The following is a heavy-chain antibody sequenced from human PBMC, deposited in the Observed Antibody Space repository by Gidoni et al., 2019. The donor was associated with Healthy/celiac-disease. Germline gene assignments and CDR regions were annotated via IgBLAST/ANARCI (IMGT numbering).Heavy chain of an antibody. CDR3: AKDLGWLSLGPYGMDV. CDR1: GFTFSSYA. D-gene: IGHD5-12*01. V-gene: IGHV3-23*01. J-gene: IGHJ6*02. CDR2: ISGSGGST. Sequence: EVQLLESGGGLVQPGGSLRLSCAASGFTFSSYAMSWVRQAPGKGLEWVSAISGSGGSTYYADSVKGRFTISRDNSKNTLYLQMNSLRAEDTAVYYCAKDLGWLSLGPYGMDVWGQGTTVTVSS.